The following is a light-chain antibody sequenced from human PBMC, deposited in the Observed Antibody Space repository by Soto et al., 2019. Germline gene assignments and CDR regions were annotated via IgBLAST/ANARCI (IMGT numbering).Light chain of an antibody. CDR1: QSVSRSY. Sequence: EIVLTQSPGTLSLSPGERATLSCRASQSVSRSYLAWYQQRPGQAPRLLIYGASTRATGITDRFSGSGSGTAFTLTISRLEAEAFAVYYCQQYGRCPPGYTFGQGNKLEI. J-gene: IGKJ2*01. CDR2: GAS. V-gene: IGKV3-20*01. CDR3: QQYGRCPPGYT.